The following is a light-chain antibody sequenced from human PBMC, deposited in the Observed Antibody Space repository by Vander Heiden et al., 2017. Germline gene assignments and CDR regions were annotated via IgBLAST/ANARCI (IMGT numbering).Light chain of an antibody. J-gene: IGKJ1*01. V-gene: IGKV3-20*01. Sequence: EIVLTQSPGTLSLSPGERATLSCRASQSVSSYYLGWYQQKPGQAPRLLIYGASSRTTGVPDRFSGSGSGTDFTLTISRLDPEDFAIYYCQRYDTSLWTFGQGTRVET. CDR2: GAS. CDR3: QRYDTSLWT. CDR1: QSVSSYY.